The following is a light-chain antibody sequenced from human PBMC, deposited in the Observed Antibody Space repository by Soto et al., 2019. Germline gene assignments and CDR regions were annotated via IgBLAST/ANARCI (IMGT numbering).Light chain of an antibody. Sequence: EIFITQSPATLSGSRGERATPSCGASQSVSSNLAGYQQKPGQAPRLLIYGASTRATGIPARFSGSGSGTEFTLTISSLQSEDFAVYYCQQYNNWPLTFGGGTKVDIK. CDR1: QSVSSN. J-gene: IGKJ4*01. V-gene: IGKV3-15*01. CDR2: GAS. CDR3: QQYNNWPLT.